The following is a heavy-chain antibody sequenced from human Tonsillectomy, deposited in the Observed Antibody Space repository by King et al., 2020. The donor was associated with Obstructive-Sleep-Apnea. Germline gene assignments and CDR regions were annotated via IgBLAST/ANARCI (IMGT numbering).Heavy chain of an antibody. D-gene: IGHD6-19*01. CDR1: GFIFDNFW. CDR3: VRGRQGNSGWYGGH. J-gene: IGHJ4*02. CDR2: INQIGNER. Sequence: VQLVESGGGLAQPGGSLRLSCAGSGFIFDNFWMSWVRQAPGKGLEWVANINQIGNERYYMDSVKGRFTISRDNAKNSLYLHMNSLRVDETATYYCVRGRQGNSGWYGGHWGQGTLVTVSS. V-gene: IGHV3-7*01.